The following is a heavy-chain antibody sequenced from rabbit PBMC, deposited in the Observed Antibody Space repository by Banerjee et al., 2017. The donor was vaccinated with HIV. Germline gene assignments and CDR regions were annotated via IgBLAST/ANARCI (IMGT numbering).Heavy chain of an antibody. V-gene: IGHV1S40*01. CDR3: ARGLGGAAGWNFNL. CDR2: IYAGSSGST. J-gene: IGHJ4*01. Sequence: QSLEESGGDLVKPGASLTLTCTASGFSFRNKYVMCWVRQAPGKGLEWIACIYAGSSGSTYYASWAKGRFTISKTSSTTVTLQMTSLTAADTATYFCARGLGGAAGWNFNLWGPGTLVTVS. CDR1: GFSFRNKYV. D-gene: IGHD4-2*01.